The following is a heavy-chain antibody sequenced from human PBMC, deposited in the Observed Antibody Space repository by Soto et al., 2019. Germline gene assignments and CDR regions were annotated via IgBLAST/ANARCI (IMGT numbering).Heavy chain of an antibody. D-gene: IGHD2-15*01. CDR3: ASGLGYCSGGSCSPLSALFDY. Sequence: EVQLLESGGDLVQPGGSLRLSCAASGFTFSSYAMRWVRQAPGKGLEWVSAISGSGGSTYYADSVKGRFTISRDNSKKTLYLKMNSRRAEDTAVYYCASGLGYCSGGSCSPLSALFDYWGQGTLVTVSS. V-gene: IGHV3-23*01. J-gene: IGHJ4*02. CDR1: GFTFSSYA. CDR2: ISGSGGST.